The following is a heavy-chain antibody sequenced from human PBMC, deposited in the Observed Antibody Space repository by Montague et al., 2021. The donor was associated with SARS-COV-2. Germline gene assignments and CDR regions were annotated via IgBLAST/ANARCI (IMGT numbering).Heavy chain of an antibody. V-gene: IGHV4-39*01. CDR3: ASLLAATGHFDF. CDR1: GGSINTPNHY. D-gene: IGHD6-13*01. CDR2: MSYSGSY. J-gene: IGHJ4*02. Sequence: SETLSLTCTVSGGSINTPNHYWGWIRPPPGKGLEWVGSMSYSGSYYYNPSLRRRPTIFVDTSKNLFSLRLSSVTAADTAVYCCASLLAATGHFDFWGQGTLVTVSS.